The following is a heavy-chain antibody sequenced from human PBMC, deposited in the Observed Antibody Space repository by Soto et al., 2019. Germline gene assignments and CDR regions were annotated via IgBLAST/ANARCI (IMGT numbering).Heavy chain of an antibody. J-gene: IGHJ6*02. V-gene: IGHV1-2*04. Sequence: ASLKVSCKASGYTFTGYYMHWVRQAPGQGLEWMGWINPNSGGTNYAQKFQGWVTMTRDTSISTAYMELSRLRSDDTAVYYCARAQPGITMVRGVITPDSGMDVWGQGTTVTVSS. D-gene: IGHD3-10*01. CDR1: GYTFTGYY. CDR3: ARAQPGITMVRGVITPDSGMDV. CDR2: INPNSGGT.